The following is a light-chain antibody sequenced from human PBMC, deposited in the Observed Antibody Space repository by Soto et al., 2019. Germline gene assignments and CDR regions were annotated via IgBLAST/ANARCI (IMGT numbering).Light chain of an antibody. J-gene: IGKJ1*01. Sequence: EIEMTQSPATLSLAPGERVTLSCRASESVSTNLAWYQQKAGQAPRLLIYGASTRATGIPARFSGSGSGTEFTLTISSLQREDFATYVCQQSYSSPWTFGQGTKVDIK. CDR3: QQSYSSPWT. CDR2: GAS. CDR1: ESVSTN. V-gene: IGKV3-15*01.